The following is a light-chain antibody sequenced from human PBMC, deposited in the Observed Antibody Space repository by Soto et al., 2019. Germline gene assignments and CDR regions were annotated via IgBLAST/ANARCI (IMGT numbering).Light chain of an antibody. Sequence: EIALTQSPGTLSLSPGERATLSCRASQSVSSSYLAWYQQKPGQAPRLLIYGASSRATGIPDRFSGSGSGTDFTLTISRLEPEDFAVYYRQQYGSSRTFGQVTKVDIK. CDR3: QQYGSSRT. J-gene: IGKJ1*01. CDR1: QSVSSSY. V-gene: IGKV3-20*01. CDR2: GAS.